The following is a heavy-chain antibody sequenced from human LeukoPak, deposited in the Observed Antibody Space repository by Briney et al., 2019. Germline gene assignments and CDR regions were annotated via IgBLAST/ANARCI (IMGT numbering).Heavy chain of an antibody. V-gene: IGHV6-1*01. Sequence: SQTLSLTCAISGDSVSSNSAAWNWIRQSPSRGLEWLGRTYYRSKWYNDYAVSVKSRITINPDTSKNQFSLQLNSVTPEDTAVYYCARDPAYCGGDCYIFDYWGQGTLVTVSS. J-gene: IGHJ4*02. D-gene: IGHD2-21*02. CDR2: TYYRSKWYN. CDR3: ARDPAYCGGDCYIFDY. CDR1: GDSVSSNSAA.